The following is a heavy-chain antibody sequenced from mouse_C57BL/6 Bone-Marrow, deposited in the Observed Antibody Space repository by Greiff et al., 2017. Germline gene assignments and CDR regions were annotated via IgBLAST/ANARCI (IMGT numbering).Heavy chain of an antibody. CDR2: INPNNGGT. Sequence: EVQLQQSGPELVKPGASVKLSCKASGYTFTDYYMHWVKQSHGKSLEWIGDINPNNGGTSYNQKFKGKATLTVDTSSSTAYMQLHSLTSEDSAVYYCARDYDGAYWGQGTLVTVSA. J-gene: IGHJ3*01. CDR3: ARDYDGAY. CDR1: GYTFTDYY. D-gene: IGHD2-4*01. V-gene: IGHV1-26*01.